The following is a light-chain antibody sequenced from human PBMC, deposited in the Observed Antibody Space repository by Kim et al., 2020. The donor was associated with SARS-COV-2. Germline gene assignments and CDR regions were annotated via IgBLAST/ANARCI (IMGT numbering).Light chain of an antibody. J-gene: IGKJ1*01. CDR1: QSVSSN. CDR3: QQYNNWPPLT. CDR2: GAS. V-gene: IGKV3-15*01. Sequence: EVVMTQSPAALSVSPGERATLSCRASQSVSSNLAWYQQKPGQAPRLLIYGASTRATGVPDRFSGSGSGTDFTLTISSLQSEDSAVYYCQQYNNWPPLTFGRGTKVDIK.